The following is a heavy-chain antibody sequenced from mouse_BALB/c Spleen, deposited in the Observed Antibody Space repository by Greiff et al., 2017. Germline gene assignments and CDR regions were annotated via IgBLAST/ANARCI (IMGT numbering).Heavy chain of an antibody. CDR2: ISSGGSYT. D-gene: IGHD1-1*01. J-gene: IGHJ4*01. CDR1: GFTFSSYA. Sequence: EVQGVESGGGLVKPGGSLKLSCAASGFTFSSYAMSWVRQTPEKRLEWVATISSGGSYTYYPDSVKGRFTISRDNAKNTLYLQMSSLRSEDTAMYYCARRGSSHAMDYWGQGTSVTVSS. V-gene: IGHV5-9-3*01. CDR3: ARRGSSHAMDY.